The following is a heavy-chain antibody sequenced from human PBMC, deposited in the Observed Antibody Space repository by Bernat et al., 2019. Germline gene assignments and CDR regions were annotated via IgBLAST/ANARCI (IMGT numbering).Heavy chain of an antibody. CDR1: GFTFSSYG. D-gene: IGHD3-22*01. CDR2: ISYDGSNK. J-gene: IGHJ6*02. V-gene: IGHV3-30*18. CDR3: AKDQLRITMIVVNYYYYYGMDV. Sequence: QVQLVESGGGVVQPGRSLRLSCAASGFTFSSYGMHWVRQAPGKGLEWVAVISYDGSNKYYADSVKGRFTISRDNSKNTLYLQMNSLRAEDTAVYYCAKDQLRITMIVVNYYYYYGMDVWGQGTLVTVSS.